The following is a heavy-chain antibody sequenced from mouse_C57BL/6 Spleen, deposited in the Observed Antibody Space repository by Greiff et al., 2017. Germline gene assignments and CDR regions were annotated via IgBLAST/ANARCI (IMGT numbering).Heavy chain of an antibody. CDR3: ARSYGSSHWYFDV. CDR1: GFTFSDYG. D-gene: IGHD1-1*01. Sequence: VQLKESGGGLVKPGGSLKLSCAASGFTFSDYGMHWVRQAPEKGLEWVAYLSSGSSTIYYADTVKGRFTISRDNAKNTLFLQMTSLRSEDTAMYYCARSYGSSHWYFDVWGTGTTVTVSS. J-gene: IGHJ1*03. CDR2: LSSGSSTI. V-gene: IGHV5-17*01.